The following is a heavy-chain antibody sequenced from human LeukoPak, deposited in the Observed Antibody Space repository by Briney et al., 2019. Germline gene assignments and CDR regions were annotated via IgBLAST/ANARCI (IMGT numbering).Heavy chain of an antibody. CDR3: TRDLEDSSSWYGTYYYYYMDV. D-gene: IGHD6-13*01. CDR2: IRSKAYGGTT. Sequence: PGRSLRLSCTVSGFTFGDYAMSWVRQAPGKGLEWVGFIRSKAYGGTTEYAASVKGRFTISRDDSKSIAYLQMNSLKTEDTAVYYCTRDLEDSSSWYGTYYYYYMDVWGKGTTVTVSS. V-gene: IGHV3-49*04. CDR1: GFTFGDYA. J-gene: IGHJ6*03.